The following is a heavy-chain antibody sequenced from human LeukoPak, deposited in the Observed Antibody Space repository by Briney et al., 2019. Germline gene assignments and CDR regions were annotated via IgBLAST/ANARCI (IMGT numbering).Heavy chain of an antibody. J-gene: IGHJ4*02. Sequence: PSETLSLTCTVSGGSISSSSYYWGWIRQPPGKGLEWIGSIYYNGSTYYNPSLKSRVTISVDTSKNQFSLKLSSVTAADTAVYYCARHGPSRYSSGWDPDYWGQGTLVTVSS. D-gene: IGHD6-19*01. V-gene: IGHV4-39*01. CDR1: GGSISSSSYY. CDR3: ARHGPSRYSSGWDPDY. CDR2: IYYNGST.